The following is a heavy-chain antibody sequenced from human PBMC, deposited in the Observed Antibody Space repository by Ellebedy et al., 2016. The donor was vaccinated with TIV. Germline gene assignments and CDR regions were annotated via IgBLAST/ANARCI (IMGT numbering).Heavy chain of an antibody. CDR3: ASENERFGGRSFDP. J-gene: IGHJ5*02. V-gene: IGHV4-4*02. Sequence: SETLSLXXAVSGASISSSNWWIWVRQPPGKGMEWIGEIYHSGRTIYNPSLESRVTISVDKSKNQFSLKLTSVTAADTAVYYCASENERFGGRSFDPWGQGTLVTVSS. CDR2: IYHSGRT. CDR1: GASISSSNW. D-gene: IGHD3-10*01.